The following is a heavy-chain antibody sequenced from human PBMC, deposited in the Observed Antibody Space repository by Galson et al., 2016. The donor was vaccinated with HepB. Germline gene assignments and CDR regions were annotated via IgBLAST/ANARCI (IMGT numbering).Heavy chain of an antibody. CDR1: GGSISSYY. J-gene: IGHJ4*02. Sequence: SETLSLTCTVSGGSISSYYWSWIRQPPGKGLEWIGYVYYSGSTNYNSSLKSRVTLSLDTSKNQFSLKLNSVTAADTAVYYCASAVTGSFDFWGRGTLVTVSS. CDR2: VYYSGST. D-gene: IGHD4-11*01. CDR3: ASAVTGSFDF. V-gene: IGHV4-59*01.